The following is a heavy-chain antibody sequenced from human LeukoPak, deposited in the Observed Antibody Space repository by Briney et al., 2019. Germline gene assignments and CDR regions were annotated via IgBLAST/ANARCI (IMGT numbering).Heavy chain of an antibody. Sequence: SETLSLTCTVSGGSISGYYWSWIRQPPGKGLEWIGLIHYSGSTTYNPSLKSRVTMSVDTSKNQFSLQLRSVTAADTALYYCARDIREVGATHYFDYWGQGTLVTVTS. CDR1: GGSISGYY. V-gene: IGHV4-59*01. CDR2: IHYSGST. D-gene: IGHD1-26*01. J-gene: IGHJ4*02. CDR3: ARDIREVGATHYFDY.